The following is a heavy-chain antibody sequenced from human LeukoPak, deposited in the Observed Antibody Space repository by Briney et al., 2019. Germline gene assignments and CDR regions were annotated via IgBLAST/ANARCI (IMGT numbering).Heavy chain of an antibody. CDR1: GFTFSSYE. Sequence: GGSLRLSCAASGFTFSSYEMNWVRQAPGKGLEWVSYISSSGSTIYYADSVKGRFTISRDNAKNSLYLQMNSLRAEDTAVYYCARDFVWERRHYYGMDVWGQGTTVTVSS. CDR2: ISSSGSTI. CDR3: ARDFVWERRHYYGMDV. J-gene: IGHJ6*02. D-gene: IGHD1-26*01. V-gene: IGHV3-48*03.